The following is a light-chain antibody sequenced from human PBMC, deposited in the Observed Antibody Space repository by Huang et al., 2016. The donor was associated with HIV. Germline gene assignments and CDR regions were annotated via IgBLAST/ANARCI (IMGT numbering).Light chain of an antibody. V-gene: IGKV3-15*01. J-gene: IGKJ2*03. Sequence: EIVMTQSPATLSVSPGERATLSCRASQSVSKQLAWYRQRPGPVPRLLIYGASPRASGIPARFSGSGSGTEFTRTISSLQSEDFAVYYCQHYNNWPYSFGQGTKLEI. CDR2: GAS. CDR3: QHYNNWPYS. CDR1: QSVSKQ.